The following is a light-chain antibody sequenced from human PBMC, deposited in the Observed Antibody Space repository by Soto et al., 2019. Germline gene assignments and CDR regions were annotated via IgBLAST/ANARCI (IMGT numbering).Light chain of an antibody. Sequence: DIPRTQSTSSLSASLGVEVTNTRRASRSISSYLNWYQQKPGKAPKLLIYAASSLQSGVPSRFSGSGSGTDFTLTISSLQPEDFATYYCQQSYSTPFTFGQGTRLEI. CDR2: AAS. J-gene: IGKJ5*01. CDR1: RSISSY. CDR3: QQSYSTPFT. V-gene: IGKV1-39*01.